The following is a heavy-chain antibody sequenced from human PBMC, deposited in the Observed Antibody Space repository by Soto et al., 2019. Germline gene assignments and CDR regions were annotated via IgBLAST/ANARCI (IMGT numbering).Heavy chain of an antibody. Sequence: GESLKISCKGSGYSFTSYWISWVRQMPGKGLEWMGRIDPSDSYTNYSPSFQGHVTISADKSISTAYLQWSSLKASDTAMYYCARRYYWGGLAVAGTGMDVWGQGTTVTVSS. CDR1: GYSFTSYW. J-gene: IGHJ6*02. V-gene: IGHV5-10-1*01. CDR3: ARRYYWGGLAVAGTGMDV. CDR2: IDPSDSYT. D-gene: IGHD6-19*01.